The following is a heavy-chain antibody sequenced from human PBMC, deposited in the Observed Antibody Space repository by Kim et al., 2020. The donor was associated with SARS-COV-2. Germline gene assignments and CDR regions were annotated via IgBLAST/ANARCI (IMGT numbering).Heavy chain of an antibody. Sequence: GGSLRLSCAASGFTFSDYYMDWVRQTPRKGLEWVSRIRYNGKGYTSSYSVSVQFSITSYRANSTLSLYMHRHSAENTDIYYYSRYKDGSADYWGPRNLVT. CDR1: GFTFSDYY. CDR2: IRYNGKGYTS. CDR3: SRYKDGSADY. J-gene: IGHJ4*02. D-gene: IGHD1-20*01. V-gene: IGHV3-72*01.